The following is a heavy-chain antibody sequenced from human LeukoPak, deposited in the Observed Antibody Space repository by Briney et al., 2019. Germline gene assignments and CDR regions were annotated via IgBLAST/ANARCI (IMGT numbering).Heavy chain of an antibody. J-gene: IGHJ5*02. V-gene: IGHV4-34*01. CDR1: GGSFSGYY. D-gene: IGHD3-10*01. CDR3: ARGYTDYYGSGSYYSRYFDP. Sequence: SETLSLTCAVYGGSFSGYYWSWIRQPPGKGLEWIGEINHSGSTNYNPSLKSRVTISVDTSKKQFSLKLRSVAAADTAVYYCARGYTDYYGSGSYYSRYFDPWGQGTLVTVSS. CDR2: INHSGST.